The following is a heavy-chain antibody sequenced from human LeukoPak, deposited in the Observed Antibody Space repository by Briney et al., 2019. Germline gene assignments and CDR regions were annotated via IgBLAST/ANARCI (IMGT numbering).Heavy chain of an antibody. V-gene: IGHV4-34*01. D-gene: IGHD2-2*01. CDR1: GGSFSGYY. CDR3: ARARGYQRSTRWFDP. J-gene: IGHJ5*02. CDR2: INHSGST. Sequence: SETLSLTCAVYGGSFSGYYWSWIRQPPGKGLEWIGEINHSGSTNYNPSLKSRVTISVDTSKNQFSLKLSSVTAADTAVYYCARARGYQRSTRWFDPWGQGTLVTVSS.